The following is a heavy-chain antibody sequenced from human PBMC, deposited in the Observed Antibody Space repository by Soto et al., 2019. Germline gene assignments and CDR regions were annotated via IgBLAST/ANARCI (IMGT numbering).Heavy chain of an antibody. CDR2: IDRGGTT. J-gene: IGHJ2*01. CDR1: GFTVSSNY. V-gene: IGHV3-53*01. Sequence: EVQLAESGGSLIQPGGSLRLSCAASGFTVSSNYIIWVRQAPGKGLEWVSFIDRGGTTYYADSVKGRFTISRDNSKNTLYLQMNSLRAEDTAMYYCARDLGGDAGSYWYFDLWGRGTLVTVSS. CDR3: ARDLGGDAGSYWYFDL. D-gene: IGHD2-21*01.